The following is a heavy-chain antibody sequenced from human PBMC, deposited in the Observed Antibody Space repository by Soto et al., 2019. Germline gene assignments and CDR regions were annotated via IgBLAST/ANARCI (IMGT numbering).Heavy chain of an antibody. J-gene: IGHJ5*02. D-gene: IGHD3-22*01. V-gene: IGHV3-7*03. Sequence: GGSLRLSCAASGFTFSSYWMSWVRQAPGKGLEWVANIKQDGSEKYYVDSVKGRFTISRDNAKNSLYLQMNSLRAEDTAVYYCARDPYYGLYNWFDPSGQVPLVTFSS. CDR2: IKQDGSEK. CDR3: ARDPYYGLYNWFDP. CDR1: GFTFSSYW.